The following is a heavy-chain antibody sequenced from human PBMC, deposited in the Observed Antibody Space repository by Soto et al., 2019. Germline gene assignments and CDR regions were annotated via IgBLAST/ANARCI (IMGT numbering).Heavy chain of an antibody. V-gene: IGHV1-69*06. CDR2: IIPIFNTT. CDR1: GSRFSNYV. D-gene: IGHD2-2*02. J-gene: IGHJ4*02. CDR3: AREGRGKKAGYNGLVSLGY. Sequence: QVQLVQSRAEVKTPGSSLKVSCTVSGSRFSNYVISWVRQAPGHGLEWLGRIIPIFNTTQYAQKFQGRVTITADKSTNTASLELSSLTSDDTAVYYCAREGRGKKAGYNGLVSLGYWGQGTLVTVSS.